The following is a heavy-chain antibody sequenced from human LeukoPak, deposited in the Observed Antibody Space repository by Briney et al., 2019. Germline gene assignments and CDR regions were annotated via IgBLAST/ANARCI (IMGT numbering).Heavy chain of an antibody. J-gene: IGHJ5*02. CDR2: ISATGANT. Sequence: GGSLRLSCAASGFTFSSYGMSWVRQAPGKGLEWVSTISATGANTYYADSVKGRFTISRDNSKSTLYLQMNSLRVEDAAVYYCAKRRYDTSSLDWFDPWGQGTLVTVPS. V-gene: IGHV3-23*01. CDR1: GFTFSSYG. D-gene: IGHD6-13*01. CDR3: AKRRYDTSSLDWFDP.